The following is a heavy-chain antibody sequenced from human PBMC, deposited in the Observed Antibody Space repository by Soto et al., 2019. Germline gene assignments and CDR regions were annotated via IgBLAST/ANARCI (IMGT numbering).Heavy chain of an antibody. CDR3: ARRDIVYYYYYGMDV. Sequence: PGGSLRLSCAASGFTFSSYWMHWVRQAPGKGLVWVSRINSDGSSTSYADSVKGRFTISRDNAKNTLYLQMNSLRAGDTAVYYCARRDIVYYYYYGMDVWGQGTTVTVSS. D-gene: IGHD5-12*01. J-gene: IGHJ6*02. CDR2: INSDGSST. V-gene: IGHV3-74*01. CDR1: GFTFSSYW.